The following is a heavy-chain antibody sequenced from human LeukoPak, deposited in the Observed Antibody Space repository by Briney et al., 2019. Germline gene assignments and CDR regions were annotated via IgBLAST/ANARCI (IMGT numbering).Heavy chain of an antibody. Sequence: GGSLRLSCAASGFTFSSYAMSGVRQAPGKGLEWVSAISGSGGSTYYADSVKGRFTISRDNSKNTLYLQMNSLSAEDTSVYYWAKDVPRMGTIVLNVYAILDYWGQGTLVTVSS. CDR2: ISGSGGST. CDR3: AKDVPRMGTIVLNVYAILDY. V-gene: IGHV3-23*01. D-gene: IGHD2-8*01. CDR1: GFTFSSYA. J-gene: IGHJ4*02.